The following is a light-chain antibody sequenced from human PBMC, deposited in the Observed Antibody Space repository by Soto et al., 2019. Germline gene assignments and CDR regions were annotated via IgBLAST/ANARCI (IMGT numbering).Light chain of an antibody. CDR3: QQLNSYSWT. Sequence: DILLTQSPSFLSASVGDSVTITCRASQGISSYLAWYQQKPGKAPKLLIYAASTLQSGVPSRFSGSGSGTEFTLTISSLQPEDFGPTYCQQLNSYSWTFGQGTKVDIK. CDR1: QGISSY. V-gene: IGKV1-9*01. J-gene: IGKJ1*01. CDR2: AAS.